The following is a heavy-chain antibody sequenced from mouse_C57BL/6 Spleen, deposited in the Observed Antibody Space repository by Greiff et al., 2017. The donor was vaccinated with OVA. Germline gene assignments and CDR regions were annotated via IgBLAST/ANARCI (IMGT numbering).Heavy chain of an antibody. V-gene: IGHV7-1*01. J-gene: IGHJ4*01. Sequence: EVMLVESGGGLVQSGRSLRLSCATSGFTFSDFYMEWVRQAPGKGLEWIAASRNKANDYTTEYSASVKGRFIVSRDTSQSILYLQMNALRAEDTAIYYCARDADWDGGAMDYWGQGTSVTVSS. CDR3: ARDADWDGGAMDY. D-gene: IGHD4-1*01. CDR2: SRNKANDYTT. CDR1: GFTFSDFY.